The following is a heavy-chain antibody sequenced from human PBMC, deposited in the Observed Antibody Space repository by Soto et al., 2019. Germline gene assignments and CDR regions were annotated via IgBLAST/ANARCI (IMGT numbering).Heavy chain of an antibody. CDR2: IYPGDSDT. J-gene: IGHJ6*02. D-gene: IGHD6-6*01. V-gene: IGHV5-51*01. CDR1: GYSFTSYW. Sequence: GESLNISCKGSGYSFTSYWIGWVRQMPGKGLEWMGIIYPGDSDTRYSPSFQGQVTISADKSISTAYLQWSSLKASDTAMYYCARLGEVEALYYYGMDIWGQGTTVTVSS. CDR3: ARLGEVEALYYYGMDI.